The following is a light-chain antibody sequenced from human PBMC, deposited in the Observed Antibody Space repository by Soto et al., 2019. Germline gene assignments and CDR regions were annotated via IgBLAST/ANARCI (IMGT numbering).Light chain of an antibody. CDR2: DVS. CDR3: CSYRTSNTRQIV. Sequence: QSVLTQPASVSGSPVQPITISCAGTSSDVGGYNYISWYQHHPGKAPKLMIYDVSNRPSGVSNRLSGSKSGNTASLSISGLQPEDEADYYCCSYRTSNTRQIVCGTGTKVTVL. J-gene: IGLJ1*01. V-gene: IGLV2-14*03. CDR1: SSDVGGYNY.